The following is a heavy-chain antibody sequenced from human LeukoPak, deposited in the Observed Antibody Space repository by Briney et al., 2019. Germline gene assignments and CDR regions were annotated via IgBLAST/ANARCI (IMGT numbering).Heavy chain of an antibody. J-gene: IGHJ6*03. Sequence: GGSLRLSCAASGFTFSNYWMHWVRQAPGKGLVWVSRINSDGSSTSYADSVKGRFTISRDNAKNTLYLQLNSLRAEDAAVYYCARGGFCSGGSCPVDYYYYMDVWGKGTTVTVSS. CDR2: INSDGSST. V-gene: IGHV3-74*01. CDR1: GFTFSNYW. CDR3: ARGGFCSGGSCPVDYYYYMDV. D-gene: IGHD2-15*01.